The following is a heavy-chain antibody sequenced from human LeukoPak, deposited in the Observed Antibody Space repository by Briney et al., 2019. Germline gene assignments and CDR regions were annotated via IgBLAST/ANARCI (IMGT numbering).Heavy chain of an antibody. V-gene: IGHV4-39*01. J-gene: IGHJ4*02. CDR2: SYYSGNT. CDR1: GGSITTTTYY. Sequence: SETLSLTCTLSGGSITTTTYYWGWIRQPPGKGLEWIGSSYYSGNTYYNPSLKSRLTISIDTSRKQFSLKLSSVTAADTAVYYCARHGYGGNSEVVYWGQGTLVTVSS. CDR3: ARHGYGGNSEVVY. D-gene: IGHD4-23*01.